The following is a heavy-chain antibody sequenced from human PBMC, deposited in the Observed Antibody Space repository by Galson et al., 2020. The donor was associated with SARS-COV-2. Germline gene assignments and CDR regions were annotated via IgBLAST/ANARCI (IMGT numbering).Heavy chain of an antibody. Sequence: GESLKISCAASGFTFSNYWMSWVRQAPGKGLEWVANIKHDGGEKYYVDSVKGRFTISRDNAENSLYLQMNGLRAEDTAVYSCARWKPYDSRTYSNRFDYWGQGTLVTVSS. CDR3: ARWKPYDSRTYSNRFDY. CDR2: IKHDGGEK. J-gene: IGHJ4*02. CDR1: GFTFSNYW. V-gene: IGHV3-7*01. D-gene: IGHD3-10*01.